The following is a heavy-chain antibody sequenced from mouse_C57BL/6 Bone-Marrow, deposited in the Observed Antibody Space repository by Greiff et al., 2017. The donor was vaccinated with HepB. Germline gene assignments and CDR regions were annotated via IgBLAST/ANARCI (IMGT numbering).Heavy chain of an antibody. J-gene: IGHJ3*01. V-gene: IGHV1-76*01. CDR2: IYPGSGNT. CDR1: GYTFTDYY. CDR3: AREDIWDYAFAY. D-gene: IGHD2-4*01. Sequence: VQLQESGAELVRPGASVKLSCKASGYTFTDYYINWVKQRPGQGLEWIARIYPGSGNTYYNEKFKGKATLTAEKSSSTAYMQLSSLTSEDSAVYFCAREDIWDYAFAYWGQGTLVTVSA.